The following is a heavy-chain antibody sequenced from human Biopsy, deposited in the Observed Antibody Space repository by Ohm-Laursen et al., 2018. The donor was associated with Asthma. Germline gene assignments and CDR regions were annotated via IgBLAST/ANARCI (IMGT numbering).Heavy chain of an antibody. J-gene: IGHJ4*02. CDR1: GVSIRSYY. Sequence: TLSLTCPVSGVSIRSYYWTWIRQPPGKGLEWIGNIHYSGSTYSNPSLKSRVTISVDTSKKQISLRLSSVIAADTAVYYCAGFCSGGNCPDHWGQGTLDTVSS. CDR2: IHYSGST. D-gene: IGHD2-15*01. V-gene: IGHV4-59*01. CDR3: AGFCSGGNCPDH.